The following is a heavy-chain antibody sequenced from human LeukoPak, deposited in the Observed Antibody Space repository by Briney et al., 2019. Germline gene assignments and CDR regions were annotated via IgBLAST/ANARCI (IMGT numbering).Heavy chain of an antibody. Sequence: GSLRLSCAASGFTFSSYAMSWVRQAPGKGLEWVSAISGSGGGPSYTDSVKGRFTISRDNSKNTLFLQMDSLRAEDTAVYYCAKGSIKGYYDFWGQGTLVTVSS. V-gene: IGHV3-23*01. J-gene: IGHJ4*02. CDR2: ISGSGGGP. CDR3: AKGSIKGYYDF. CDR1: GFTFSSYA.